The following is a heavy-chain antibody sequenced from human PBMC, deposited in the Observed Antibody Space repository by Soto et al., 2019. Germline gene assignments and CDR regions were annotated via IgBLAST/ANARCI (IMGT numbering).Heavy chain of an antibody. CDR2: IYYSGST. D-gene: IGHD2-2*01. Sequence: PSETLSLTCTVSGGSISSGVYYGSWIRKHPGKGLEWIGYIYYSGSTNYNPSLKSRVTISVDTSKNQFSLKLSSVTAADTAVYYCARGYCSSTSCFDPWGQGTLVTVSS. J-gene: IGHJ5*02. CDR1: GGSISSGVYY. V-gene: IGHV4-31*03. CDR3: ARGYCSSTSCFDP.